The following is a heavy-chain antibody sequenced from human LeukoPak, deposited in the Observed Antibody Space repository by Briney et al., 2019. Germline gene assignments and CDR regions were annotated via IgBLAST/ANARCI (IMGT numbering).Heavy chain of an antibody. J-gene: IGHJ5*02. CDR2: IYYSGST. CDR3: ARHYGSGSYYSNWFDP. CDR1: GGSISSSSYY. Sequence: SETLSLTCTVSGGSISSSSYYWGWIRQPPGTGLEWIGSIYYSGSTYYNPSLKSRVTISVDTSKNHFSLKLSSVTAADTAVYYCARHYGSGSYYSNWFDPWGQGTLVTVSS. D-gene: IGHD3-10*01. V-gene: IGHV4-39*01.